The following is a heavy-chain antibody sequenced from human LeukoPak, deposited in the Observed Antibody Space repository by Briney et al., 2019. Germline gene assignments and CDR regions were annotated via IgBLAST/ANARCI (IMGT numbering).Heavy chain of an antibody. CDR2: IKQDGSEE. D-gene: IGHD1-1*01. J-gene: IGHJ4*02. CDR1: GFTFSNYW. CDR3: ARDYNWNSDY. Sequence: PGGSLRLSCAASGFTFSNYWMSWVRQAPGKGLEWVANIKQDGSEEYYVDSVKGRFTISRDNAKSSLYLQMNNLRAEDTAVYYCARDYNWNSDYWGQGTLVTVSS. V-gene: IGHV3-7*05.